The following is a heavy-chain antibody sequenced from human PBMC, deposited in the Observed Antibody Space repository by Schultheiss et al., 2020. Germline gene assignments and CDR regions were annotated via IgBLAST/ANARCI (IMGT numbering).Heavy chain of an antibody. Sequence: GESLKISCAASGFTFSIYDMNWVRQAPGKGLEWVSRISDSGGLTHYADSVKGRFTISRDNSKNTLYLQMNSLRAEDTAVYYCAKDSGPRIAVAGISDLPGALRKYYYYYYGMDVWGQGTTVTVSS. D-gene: IGHD6-19*01. V-gene: IGHV3-23*01. J-gene: IGHJ6*02. CDR2: ISDSGGLT. CDR1: GFTFSIYD. CDR3: AKDSGPRIAVAGISDLPGALRKYYYYYYGMDV.